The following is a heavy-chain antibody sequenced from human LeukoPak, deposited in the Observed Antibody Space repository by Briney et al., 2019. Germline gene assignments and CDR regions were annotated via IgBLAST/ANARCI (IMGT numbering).Heavy chain of an antibody. D-gene: IGHD1-7*01. J-gene: IGHJ6*03. V-gene: IGHV1-2*06. CDR3: ARAITGTTYYYYYYMDV. CDR1: GYTFTGYY. CDR2: INPNSGGT. Sequence: ASVKVSCKASGYTFTGYYMHWVRQAPGQGLEWMGRINPNSGGTNYAQKFQGRVTMTRDTSISTAYMELSRLRSDDTAVYYRARAITGTTYYYYYYMDVWGKGTTVTASS.